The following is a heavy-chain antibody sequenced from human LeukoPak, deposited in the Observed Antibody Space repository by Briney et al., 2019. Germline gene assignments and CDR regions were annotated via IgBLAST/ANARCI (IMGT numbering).Heavy chain of an antibody. Sequence: ASVKVSCKASGGTFSSYTISWLRQAPGQGLEWMGRIIPILGIANYAQKFQGRVTITADKSTSTAYMELSSLRSEDTAVYYCARVPLVVPAATNNWFDPWGQGTLVTVSS. CDR2: IIPILGIA. V-gene: IGHV1-69*02. CDR1: GGTFSSYT. D-gene: IGHD2-2*01. J-gene: IGHJ5*02. CDR3: ARVPLVVPAATNNWFDP.